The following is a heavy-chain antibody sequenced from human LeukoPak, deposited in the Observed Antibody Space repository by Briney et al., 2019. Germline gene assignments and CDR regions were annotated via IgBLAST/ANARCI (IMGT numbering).Heavy chain of an antibody. V-gene: IGHV3-23*01. J-gene: IGHJ4*02. Sequence: GGSLRLSCAASGFTFGTYAMSWVRQAPGKGLEWVSTIDNSGGYTYYADSVKGRFTISRDNSKNTLFLQMNSLRAEDSAVYYCARRLRGEVTARSFDYWGQGTLVTVS. CDR1: GFTFGTYA. CDR2: IDNSGGYT. CDR3: ARRLRGEVTARSFDY. D-gene: IGHD4-17*01.